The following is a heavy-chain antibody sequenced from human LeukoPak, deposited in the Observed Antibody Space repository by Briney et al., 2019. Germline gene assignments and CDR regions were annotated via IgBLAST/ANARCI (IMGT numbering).Heavy chain of an antibody. J-gene: IGHJ4*02. Sequence: GESLKISCKGSGYSFTSYWIGWMRQMPGKGLEWMGIIYPGDSDTRYSPSFQGQVTISADKSISTAYLQWSSLKASDTAMYYCARLRITMVRGPYGPSDYWGQGTLVTVSS. CDR2: IYPGDSDT. CDR3: ARLRITMVRGPYGPSDY. V-gene: IGHV5-51*01. D-gene: IGHD3-10*01. CDR1: GYSFTSYW.